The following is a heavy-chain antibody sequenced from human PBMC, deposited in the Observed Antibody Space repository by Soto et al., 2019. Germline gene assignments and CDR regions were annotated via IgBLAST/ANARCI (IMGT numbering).Heavy chain of an antibody. CDR1: GFTFNGAW. CDR2: VKSKFDGGTI. V-gene: IGHV3-15*07. Sequence: EVQLVESGGGLVEPGGSLRLSCAASGFTFNGAWMNWVRQGPGKGLEWVGRVKSKFDGGTIDYAAPVKGRFTISRDDSRNTVYLPMNSLSTEDTAMYYCSADLPDWGAYAFDYWGQGALVTVSS. J-gene: IGHJ4*02. CDR3: SADLPDWGAYAFDY. D-gene: IGHD3-16*01.